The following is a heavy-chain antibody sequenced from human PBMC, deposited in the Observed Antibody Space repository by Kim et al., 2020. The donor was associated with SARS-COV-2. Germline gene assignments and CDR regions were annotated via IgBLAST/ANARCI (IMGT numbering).Heavy chain of an antibody. CDR3: ARLSYYDSSGYSHPHFDY. J-gene: IGHJ4*02. CDR2: IYYSGST. CDR1: GASIGSGGYY. D-gene: IGHD3-22*01. V-gene: IGHV4-31*03. Sequence: SETLSLTCTVSGASIGSGGYYWSWIRQHPGKGLEWIGYIYYSGSTYYNPSLKSRVTISIDTSNNQFSLRLSSLTAADTAVFYCARLSYYDSSGYSHPHFDYWGQGTLVTVSS.